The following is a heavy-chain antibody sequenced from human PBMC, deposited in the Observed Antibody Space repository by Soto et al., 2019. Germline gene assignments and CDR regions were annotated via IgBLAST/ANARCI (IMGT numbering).Heavy chain of an antibody. CDR3: ATDPPFRGSYRYDAFDI. CDR2: INSDGSST. CDR1: GFTFSSYW. Sequence: EVQLVESGGGLVQPGGSLRLSCAASGFTFSSYWMHWVRQAPGKGLVWVSRINSDGSSTSYADSVKGRFTISRDNAKNTLYLQMNSLRAEDTAVYYCATDPPFRGSYRYDAFDIWGQGTMVTVSS. V-gene: IGHV3-74*01. J-gene: IGHJ3*02. D-gene: IGHD3-16*02.